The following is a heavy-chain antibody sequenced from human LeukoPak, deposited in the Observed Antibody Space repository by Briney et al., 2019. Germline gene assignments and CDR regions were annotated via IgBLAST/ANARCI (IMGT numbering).Heavy chain of an antibody. J-gene: IGHJ4*02. D-gene: IGHD3-22*01. CDR2: IYSSGST. CDR3: ARDLGYYASSAN. CDR1: GFTVNNNY. V-gene: IGHV3-53*01. Sequence: GGSLRLSCAASGFTVNNNYMSWVRQAPGKGLEWVSVIYSSGSTYYADPVKGRFTISRDISKNSLYLQMTSLRAEDTAVYYCARDLGYYASSANWGQGTLVTVSS.